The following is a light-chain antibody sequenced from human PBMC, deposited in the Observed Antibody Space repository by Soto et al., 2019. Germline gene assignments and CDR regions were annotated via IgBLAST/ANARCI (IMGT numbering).Light chain of an antibody. V-gene: IGLV2-23*01. Sequence: LTQPASVSGSPGQSITISCTGTSSDVGRYNFVSWYQHHPGEAPKLLIYEGSKRPSGVSHRFSGSKSGNTASLTISGLKHEDEVDYYSSSYASSSSYVFGTRTKVXVL. CDR3: SSYASSSSYV. J-gene: IGLJ1*01. CDR2: EGS. CDR1: SSDVGRYNF.